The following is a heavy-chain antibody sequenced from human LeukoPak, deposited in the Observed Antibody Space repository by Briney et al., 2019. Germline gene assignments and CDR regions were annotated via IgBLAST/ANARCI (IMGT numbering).Heavy chain of an antibody. J-gene: IGHJ6*03. CDR1: GGTFSSDA. D-gene: IGHD6-6*01. V-gene: IGHV1-69*05. Sequence: ASVKVSCKASGGTFSSDAISWVRQAPGQGLEWMGRIIPIFGTANYAQKFQGRVTITTDESTSTAYMELSSLRSEDTAVYYCARVIAARSSISYYYYYMDVWGKGTTVTVSS. CDR2: IIPIFGTA. CDR3: ARVIAARSSISYYYYYMDV.